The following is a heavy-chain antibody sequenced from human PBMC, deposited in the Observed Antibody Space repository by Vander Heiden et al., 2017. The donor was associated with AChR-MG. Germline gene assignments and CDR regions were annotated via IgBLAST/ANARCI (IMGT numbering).Heavy chain of an antibody. CDR2: SIPIFGTA. Sequence: QVQLVQSGAEVKKPGSSVKVSCTASGGTFSSYAISWVRQAPGKGLEWRGGSIPIFGTANYALRFQGRVTITADKSTSTAYMELSSLTSEDTAVYYCARGGDSTPYGMDVWGQGTTVTVSS. CDR3: ARGGDSTPYGMDV. CDR1: GGTFSSYA. V-gene: IGHV1-69*06. D-gene: IGHD3-16*01. J-gene: IGHJ6*02.